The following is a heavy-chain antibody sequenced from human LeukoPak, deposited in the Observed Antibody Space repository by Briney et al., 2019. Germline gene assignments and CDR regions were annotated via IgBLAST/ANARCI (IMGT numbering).Heavy chain of an antibody. J-gene: IGHJ4*02. CDR2: ISVHNGNT. V-gene: IGHV1-18*01. D-gene: IGHD3-10*01. CDR1: GYTFSSYL. CDR3: ASIWAELQWVCDF. Sequence: ASVKVSCKASGYTFSSYLISWVRLVPGQGLEWMGWISVHNGNTDLARKFKDRVTLTTDTSTSTAYMELRSLTSDDTALYCCASIWAELQWVCDFWGQGTLVTVSP.